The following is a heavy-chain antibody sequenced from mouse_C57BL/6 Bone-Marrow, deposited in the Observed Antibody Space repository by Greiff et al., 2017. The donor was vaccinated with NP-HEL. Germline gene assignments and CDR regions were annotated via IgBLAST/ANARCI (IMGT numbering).Heavy chain of an antibody. J-gene: IGHJ3*01. CDR2: IDPSDSYT. CDR3: ARWDDGSSLWFAY. D-gene: IGHD1-1*01. CDR1: GYTFTSYW. Sequence: VQLQQPGAELVMPGASVKLSCKASGYTFTSYWMHWVKQRPGQGLEWIGEIDPSDSYTNYNQKFKGKSTLTVDKSSSTAYMQLSSLTSEDSAVYYCARWDDGSSLWFAYWGQGTLVTVSA. V-gene: IGHV1-69*01.